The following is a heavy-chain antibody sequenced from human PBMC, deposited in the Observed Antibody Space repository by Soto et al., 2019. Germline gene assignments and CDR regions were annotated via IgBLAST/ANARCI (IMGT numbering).Heavy chain of an antibody. J-gene: IGHJ3*01. CDR3: TSPFRYLAALDF. D-gene: IGHD3-9*01. Sequence: GGSLRLSCAASGFTFSNAWMSWVRQAPGKGLEWVGRIKSKTDGGTTDYAAPVKGRFTISRDDSKNTLYLQMNSLKTEDTAVYYFTSPFRYLAALDFWGQGTMDTVSS. CDR2: IKSKTDGGTT. CDR1: GFTFSNAW. V-gene: IGHV3-15*01.